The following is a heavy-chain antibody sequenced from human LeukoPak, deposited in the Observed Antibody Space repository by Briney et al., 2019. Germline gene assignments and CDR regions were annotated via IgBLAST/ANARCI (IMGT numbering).Heavy chain of an antibody. CDR3: ARGPYYYLDV. V-gene: IGHV4-59*01. Sequence: PSETLSLTSSVSGGSICSDSWGWRRQPPGKGLEWIGYIYYTGTTNYNSSLKSRVTISVDRSKHLFSLKLSSVIAADTAVYYCARGPYYYLDVWGQGTTVTVSS. CDR1: GGSICSDS. D-gene: IGHD3-10*01. J-gene: IGHJ6*02. CDR2: IYYTGTT.